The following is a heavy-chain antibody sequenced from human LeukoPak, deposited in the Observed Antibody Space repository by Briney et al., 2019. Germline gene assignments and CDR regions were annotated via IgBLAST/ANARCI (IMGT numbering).Heavy chain of an antibody. CDR3: AKELVRGAPGARIGRDPFDY. CDR2: TSGSGGST. Sequence: GGSLRLSCAASGFTFSSYAMSWVRQAPGKGLEWVSATSGSGGSTYYAESVKGRFTISRDNSKNTLYLQINSLRADDTAVYYCAKELVRGAPGARIGRDPFDYWGQGTLVTVSS. D-gene: IGHD3-10*01. CDR1: GFTFSSYA. J-gene: IGHJ4*02. V-gene: IGHV3-23*01.